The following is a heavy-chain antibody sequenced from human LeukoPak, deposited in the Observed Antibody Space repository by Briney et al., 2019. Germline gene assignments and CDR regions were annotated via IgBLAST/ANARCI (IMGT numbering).Heavy chain of an antibody. J-gene: IGHJ3*02. V-gene: IGHV3-64*01. Sequence: PGGSLRLSCAASGFTFSSYAMHWVRQPPGKGLEYVSTISINGGRTYYANSVKGRFTISRDNSKNTVYLQMGSLRAEDMAVYYCARERRGDDAFDIWGQGTMVTVSS. CDR2: ISINGGRT. CDR1: GFTFSSYA. D-gene: IGHD3-16*01. CDR3: ARERRGDDAFDI.